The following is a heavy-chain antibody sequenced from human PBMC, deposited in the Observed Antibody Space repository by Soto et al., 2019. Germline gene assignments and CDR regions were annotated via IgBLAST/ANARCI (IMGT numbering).Heavy chain of an antibody. CDR1: GYTVSSYD. V-gene: IGHV1-8*01. D-gene: IGHD3-10*01. CDR2: MNPNSGDT. CDR3: ARGLKFTTPLVGGVNSYYYYYKDV. Sequence: QVQLVQSGAEVKKPGASVKVSCKASGYTVSSYDINWVRQATGQGLEWMGWMNPNSGDTNYPQKFQGRVTMTRNTSIATAYMELISLRSEETAVYYCARGLKFTTPLVGGVNSYYYYYKDVSGEGTTVTVSS. J-gene: IGHJ6*03.